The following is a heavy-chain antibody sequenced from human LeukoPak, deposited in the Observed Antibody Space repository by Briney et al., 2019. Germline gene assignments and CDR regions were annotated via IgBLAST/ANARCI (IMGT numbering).Heavy chain of an antibody. V-gene: IGHV1-18*01. CDR3: ARVPAEEDAFDI. Sequence: ASVKVSCKASGYTFTSYGISWVRQAPGQGLEWMGWISAYNGNTNYAQKLQGRVTMTTDTSTSTAYMELRSLRSDGTAVYYCARVPAEEDAFDIWGQGTVVTVSS. CDR2: ISAYNGNT. CDR1: GYTFTSYG. J-gene: IGHJ3*02. D-gene: IGHD1-14*01.